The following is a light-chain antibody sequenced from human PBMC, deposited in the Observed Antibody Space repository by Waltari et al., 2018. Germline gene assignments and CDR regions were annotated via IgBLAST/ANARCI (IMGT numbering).Light chain of an antibody. Sequence: DIQMTQSPPSLSASVGDRVTMRCRASQTVRNYLNWFQQKSGKAPKLLIYAASTLQGGVPPRFTGSGAGTDFTLTITSLQPEDFATYYCQQSYSLPPTFGQGTKVEVK. CDR2: AAS. V-gene: IGKV1-39*01. CDR1: QTVRNY. CDR3: QQSYSLPPT. J-gene: IGKJ1*01.